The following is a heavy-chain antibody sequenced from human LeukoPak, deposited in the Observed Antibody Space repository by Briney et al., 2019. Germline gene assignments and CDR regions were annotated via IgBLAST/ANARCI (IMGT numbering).Heavy chain of an antibody. CDR2: ISYDGSNK. V-gene: IGHV3-30-3*01. CDR1: GFTFSSYA. Sequence: GGSLRLSCAASGFTFSSYAMSWVRQAPGKGLEWVAVISYDGSNKYYADSVKGRFTISRDNSKNTLYLQMNSLRAEDTAVYYCAREYCSSTSCYDGEIDYWGQGTLVTVSS. J-gene: IGHJ4*02. D-gene: IGHD2-2*01. CDR3: AREYCSSTSCYDGEIDY.